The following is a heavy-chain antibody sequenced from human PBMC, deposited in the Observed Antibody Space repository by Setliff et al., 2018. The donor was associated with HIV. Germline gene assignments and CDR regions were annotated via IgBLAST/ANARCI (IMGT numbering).Heavy chain of an antibody. CDR3: VLYSTGASRFDY. J-gene: IGHJ4*02. D-gene: IGHD2-8*01. V-gene: IGHV1-69-2*01. Sequence: ASVKVSCKASGYTFIDKYMHWVRQAPGKGLHWMGRIDPENDETKYSQKFQVRFTMTADRSTDTAYMELGGLRSEDTAIYYCVLYSTGASRFDYWGQGTLVTVSS. CDR1: GYTFIDKY. CDR2: IDPENDET.